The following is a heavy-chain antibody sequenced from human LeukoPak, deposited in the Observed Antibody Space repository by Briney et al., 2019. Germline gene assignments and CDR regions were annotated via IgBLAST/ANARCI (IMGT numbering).Heavy chain of an antibody. Sequence: SETLSLTCTVSGVSISSSNSYWGWIRQPPGKGLEWIGSIYYSGNTYYNASLKSQVSISIDTSKNQFSLKLSSVTAADTAVYYCAREISGFDYWGQGTLVTVSS. D-gene: IGHD6-19*01. J-gene: IGHJ4*02. CDR2: IYYSGNT. CDR1: GVSISSSNSY. V-gene: IGHV4-39*07. CDR3: AREISGFDY.